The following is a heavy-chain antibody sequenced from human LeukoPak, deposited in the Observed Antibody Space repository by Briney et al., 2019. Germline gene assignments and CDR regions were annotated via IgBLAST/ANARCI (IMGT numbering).Heavy chain of an antibody. CDR1: GGSFSGYY. V-gene: IGHV4-34*01. CDR3: ARGPYSYDSSGAFDI. J-gene: IGHJ3*02. D-gene: IGHD3-22*01. Sequence: SETLSLTCAVYGGSFSGYYWSWIRQPPGKGLEWIGEINHRGSTNYNPSLKSRVIISVDTSKNQFSLKLSSVTAADTAVYFCARGPYSYDSSGAFDIWGQGTMVTVSS. CDR2: INHRGST.